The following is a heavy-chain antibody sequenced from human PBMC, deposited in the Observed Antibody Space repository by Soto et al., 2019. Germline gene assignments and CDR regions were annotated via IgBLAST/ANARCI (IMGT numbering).Heavy chain of an antibody. V-gene: IGHV4-59*08. Sequence: SETLSLTCTVSGGSISSYYWSWIRQPPGKGLEWIGYIYYSGSTNYIPSLKSRVTISVDTSKNQFSLKLSSVTAADTAVYYCARQMRGYCSGGSCWDAFDTWGQGTTVTVSS. J-gene: IGHJ3*02. CDR1: GGSISSYY. CDR3: ARQMRGYCSGGSCWDAFDT. D-gene: IGHD2-15*01. CDR2: IYYSGST.